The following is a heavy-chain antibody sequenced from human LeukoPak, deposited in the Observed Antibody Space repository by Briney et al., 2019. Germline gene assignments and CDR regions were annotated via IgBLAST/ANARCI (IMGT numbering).Heavy chain of an antibody. J-gene: IGHJ4*02. CDR3: AKGGKWDVTPFDY. Sequence: GALRLSCAASGFTFTSYSMNWVRQAPGKGLEWVSTISGGGGSTYYADSVKGRFTISRDNSKNTLYLQVNSLRAEDTAVYYCAKGGKWDVTPFDYWGQGTLVTVSS. V-gene: IGHV3-23*01. CDR2: ISGGGGST. D-gene: IGHD1-26*01. CDR1: GFTFTSYS.